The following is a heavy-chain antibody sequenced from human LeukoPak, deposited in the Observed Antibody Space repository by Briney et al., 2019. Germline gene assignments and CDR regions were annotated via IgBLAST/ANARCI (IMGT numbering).Heavy chain of an antibody. CDR3: ATLAAPSAPYYFDY. D-gene: IGHD6-6*01. V-gene: IGHV5-51*01. CDR1: GYSFTSYW. J-gene: IGHJ4*02. CDR2: IYPGDSDT. Sequence: GESLKISCKGSGYSFTSYWIGLVRQIPGKGLELIGIIYPGDSDTRYSPSFQGQVTISADKSISTAYLQWSSLKASDTAMYYCATLAAPSAPYYFDYWGQGTLVTVSS.